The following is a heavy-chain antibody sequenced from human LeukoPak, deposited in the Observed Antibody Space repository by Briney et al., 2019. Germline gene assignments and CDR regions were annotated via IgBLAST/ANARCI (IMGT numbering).Heavy chain of an antibody. CDR1: GFTFSTYA. CDR3: ARVRPGITMIVVVTPDAFDI. D-gene: IGHD3-22*01. Sequence: PGGSLRLSCSASGFTFSTYAMHWVCQAPGKGLEYVSTISINGGRTDYADSVTGRFTISRDNSKNTLYLQMNSLRAEDTAVYYCARVRPGITMIVVVTPDAFDIWGQGTMVTVSS. J-gene: IGHJ3*02. V-gene: IGHV3-64*04. CDR2: ISINGGRT.